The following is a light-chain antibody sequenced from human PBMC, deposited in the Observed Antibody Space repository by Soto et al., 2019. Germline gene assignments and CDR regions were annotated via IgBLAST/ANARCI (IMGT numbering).Light chain of an antibody. V-gene: IGKV3-15*01. J-gene: IGKJ5*01. CDR1: QSVSTT. CDR2: GAS. Sequence: IVMTQSPATLSVSPGERVTLSCRASQSVSTTLAWYQQQPGQAPRLLIYGASTRATGLPARFSGSGSGTEFTLTISSLQSEDFAVYYCQQYNNWPITFGQGTRLEIK. CDR3: QQYNNWPIT.